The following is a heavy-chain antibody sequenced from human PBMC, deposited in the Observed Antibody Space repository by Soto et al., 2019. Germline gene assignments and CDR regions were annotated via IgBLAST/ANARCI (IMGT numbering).Heavy chain of an antibody. CDR3: ARELHGGSYGMDV. CDR1: GFTFSNYD. J-gene: IGHJ6*02. V-gene: IGHV3-13*01. Sequence: GGSLRLSCAASGFTFSNYDMHWVRQVTGKGLEWVSGITTAGDTYYPGSVKGRFTISREKARNSLYLQMNSLSAGDTAVYYCARELHGGSYGMDVWGQGTTVTVSS. CDR2: ITTAGDT.